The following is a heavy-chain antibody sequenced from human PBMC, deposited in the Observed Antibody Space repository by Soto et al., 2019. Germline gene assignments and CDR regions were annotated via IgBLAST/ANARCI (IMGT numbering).Heavy chain of an antibody. D-gene: IGHD3-9*01. CDR2: ISGDGVTT. Sequence: VQLVESGGDLVQRGGSLRLSCAASGFPFSSYWMHWVRHTPGKGLYWVARISGDGVTTYYADSVTGRFTVSRDNAKNTLSLQISGLRAEDTAVYYCAREYYGILTGYYTDYWGQGTLVSVSS. J-gene: IGHJ4*02. CDR1: GFPFSSYW. V-gene: IGHV3-74*01. CDR3: AREYYGILTGYYTDY.